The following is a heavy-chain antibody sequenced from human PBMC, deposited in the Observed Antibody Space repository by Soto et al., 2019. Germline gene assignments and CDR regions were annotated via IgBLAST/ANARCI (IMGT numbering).Heavy chain of an antibody. V-gene: IGHV3-21*01. J-gene: IGHJ6*02. Sequence: PEGSLRLSCAASGFTFSSYSMNWVRQAPGKGLEWVSSISSSSSYIYYADSVKGRFTISRDNAKNSLYLQMNSLRAEDTAVYYCATGVDENGGTMQWLGYYYYGMDVWGQGTTVTVSS. D-gene: IGHD6-19*01. CDR2: ISSSSSYI. CDR1: GFTFSSYS. CDR3: ATGVDENGGTMQWLGYYYYGMDV.